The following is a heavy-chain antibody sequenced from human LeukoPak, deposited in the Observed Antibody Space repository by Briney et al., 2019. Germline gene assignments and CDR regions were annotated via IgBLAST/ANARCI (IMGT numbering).Heavy chain of an antibody. CDR2: IYYSGST. Sequence: PSETLSLTCTDSGGSLSSYYWSWIRQPPGEGLEWIGYIYYSGSTNYNHSPKSRVTISVYTSKTQFSLKLSSVTAADTAVYYCARWTRMVRVSLGYFDHWGQGTLVTASS. J-gene: IGHJ4*02. D-gene: IGHD3-10*01. CDR1: GGSLSSYY. V-gene: IGHV4-59*08. CDR3: ARWTRMVRVSLGYFDH.